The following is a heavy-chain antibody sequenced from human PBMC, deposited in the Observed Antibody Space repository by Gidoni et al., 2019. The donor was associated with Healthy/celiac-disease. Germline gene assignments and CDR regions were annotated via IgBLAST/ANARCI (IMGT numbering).Heavy chain of an antibody. Sequence: GGLVQPGRSLRLSCAASGFTFDDYAMHWVRQAPGKGLEWVSGISWNSGSIGYADSVKGRFTISRDNAKNSLYLQMNSLRAEDTALYYCAKDIAELIIEDAFDIWGQGTMVTVSS. CDR1: GFTFDDYA. CDR2: ISWNSGSI. V-gene: IGHV3-9*01. D-gene: IGHD3-10*01. CDR3: AKDIAELIIEDAFDI. J-gene: IGHJ3*02.